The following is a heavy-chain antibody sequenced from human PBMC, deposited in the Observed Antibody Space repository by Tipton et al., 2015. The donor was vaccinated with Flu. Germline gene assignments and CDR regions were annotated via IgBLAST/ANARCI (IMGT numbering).Heavy chain of an antibody. CDR2: IYTSGST. J-gene: IGHJ4*02. D-gene: IGHD1-26*01. CDR1: GGSISSYY. V-gene: IGHV4-4*07. Sequence: LRLSCTVSGGSISSYYWSWIRQPAGKGLEWIGRIYTSGSTNYNPSLKSRVTMSVDTSKNKFSLKRSSVTAADTAGYYCARSGGYFDYWGQGTLVTVSS. CDR3: ARSGGYFDY.